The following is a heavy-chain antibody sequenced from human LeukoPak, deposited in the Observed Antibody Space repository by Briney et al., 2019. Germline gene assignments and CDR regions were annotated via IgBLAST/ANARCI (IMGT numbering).Heavy chain of an antibody. V-gene: IGHV1-2*02. CDR2: INPNSGGT. CDR3: ARDGYYDSSGYYPFDY. D-gene: IGHD3-22*01. J-gene: IGHJ4*02. CDR1: GYTFTGYY. Sequence: ASVKVSCKASGYTFTGYYMHWVRQAPGQGLEWMGWINPNSGGTNYAQKFQGRVTMTRDTSISTAYMELSRLRSDDTAVYYCARDGYYDSSGYYPFDYWGQGTLVTVSS.